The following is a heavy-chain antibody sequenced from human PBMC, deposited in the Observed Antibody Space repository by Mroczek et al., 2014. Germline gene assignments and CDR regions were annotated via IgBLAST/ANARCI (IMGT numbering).Heavy chain of an antibody. D-gene: IGHD2-21*01. CDR3: ARAPVVIAIRGFDY. Sequence: QVQLVESGPGLVKPSQTLSLTCTVSGGSISSGSYYWSWIRQPAGKGLEWIGRIYTSGSTNYNPSLKSRVTMSVDTSKNQFSLKLSSVTAADTAVYYCARAPVVIAIRGFDYWGQGTLVTVSS. V-gene: IGHV4-61*02. CDR2: IYTSGST. J-gene: IGHJ4*02. CDR1: GGSISSGSYY.